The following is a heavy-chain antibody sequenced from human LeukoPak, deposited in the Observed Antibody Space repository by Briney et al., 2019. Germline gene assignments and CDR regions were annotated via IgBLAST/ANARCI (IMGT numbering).Heavy chain of an antibody. Sequence: PSETLSLTCTVSGGSISSSSYYWGWIRQPPGKGLEWIGSIYFCGTNYYNPSLNSPVPISVHPSKTQFSLKLSSVTAAETAVYYCARQDEVVTNYFDYWGQGTLVTVSS. J-gene: IGHJ4*02. CDR3: ARQDEVVTNYFDY. CDR2: IYFCGTN. CDR1: GGSISSSSYY. V-gene: IGHV4-39*01. D-gene: IGHD3-22*01.